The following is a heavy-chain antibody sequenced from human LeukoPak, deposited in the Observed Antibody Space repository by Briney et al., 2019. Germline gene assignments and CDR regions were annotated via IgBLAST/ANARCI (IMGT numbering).Heavy chain of an antibody. CDR2: ISHAGST. D-gene: IGHD2-8*01. Sequence: SETLSLTCTVSGDSISSSNWWNWVRQPPGKGLDWIGEISHAGSTKYNPSLKNRVTISKDNSKNQFSLKLNSVTAADTAAYYFTRSRGLWMLYYWGHGALVTVSS. CDR3: TRSRGLWMLYY. J-gene: IGHJ4*01. CDR1: GDSISSSNW. V-gene: IGHV4-4*02.